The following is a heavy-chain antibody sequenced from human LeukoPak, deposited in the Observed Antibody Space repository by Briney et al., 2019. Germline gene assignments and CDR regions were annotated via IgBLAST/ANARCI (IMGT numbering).Heavy chain of an antibody. D-gene: IGHD1-1*01. Sequence: ASVKVSCKVSVYTLTELSMHWVRQAPGKGLEWMGGFDPEDGETIYAQKFQGRVTMTEDTSTDTAYMELSSLRSEDTAVYYCATDRFRNWNDRPYFDYWGQGTLVTVSS. CDR3: ATDRFRNWNDRPYFDY. J-gene: IGHJ4*02. V-gene: IGHV1-24*01. CDR1: VYTLTELS. CDR2: FDPEDGET.